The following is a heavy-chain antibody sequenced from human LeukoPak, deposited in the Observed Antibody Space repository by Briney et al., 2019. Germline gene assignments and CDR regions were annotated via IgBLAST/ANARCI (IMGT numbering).Heavy chain of an antibody. J-gene: IGHJ3*02. CDR3: ARAKRNGFDI. CDR1: GFTFSTYW. V-gene: IGHV3-7*04. Sequence: GGSLRLSCAASGFTFSTYWMSWVRQAPGKGLEWVANIKRDGSEKYYVDSLKGRFTISRDNAKNSLYLQMNSLRAEDTAVYYCARAKRNGFDIWGQGTMVTVSS. CDR2: IKRDGSEK.